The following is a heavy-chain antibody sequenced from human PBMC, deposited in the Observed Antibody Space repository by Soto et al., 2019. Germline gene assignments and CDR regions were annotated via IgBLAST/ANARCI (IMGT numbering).Heavy chain of an antibody. CDR3: ANVVIVGATTPFDY. Sequence: EVQLLESGGGLVQPGGSLRLSCAASGFTFSSYGMNWVRQAPGKGLEWVSAISGSGGSTYYADSVKGRFTISRDNSKNTLYLQMNSLRAEDTAVYYCANVVIVGATTPFDYWGQGTLVTVSS. CDR1: GFTFSSYG. J-gene: IGHJ4*02. V-gene: IGHV3-23*01. D-gene: IGHD1-26*01. CDR2: ISGSGGST.